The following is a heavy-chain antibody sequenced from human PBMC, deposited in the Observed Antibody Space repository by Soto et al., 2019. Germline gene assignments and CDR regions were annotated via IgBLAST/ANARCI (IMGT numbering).Heavy chain of an antibody. CDR2: IYYSGST. D-gene: IGHD4-17*01. CDR3: ARRLLYGDYTNWFVP. CDR1: GGSISSYY. V-gene: IGHV4-59*01. Sequence: QVQLQESGPGLVTPSETLSLTCTVSGGSISSYYWSWIRQPPGKGLEWIGYIYYSGSTNYNPSLTNRVTISVDTSKNQFSLKLSSVTAADTAVYYCARRLLYGDYTNWFVPWVQGTQVTVSS. J-gene: IGHJ5*02.